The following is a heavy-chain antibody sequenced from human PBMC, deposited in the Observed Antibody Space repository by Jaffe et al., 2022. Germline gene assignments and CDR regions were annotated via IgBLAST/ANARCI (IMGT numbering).Heavy chain of an antibody. Sequence: QITLKESGPTLVKPTQTLTLTCTFSGFSLNTYGLGVGWIRQSPGKALECLALIYWSDHKEYSPSLRSRLTITKDTSKNQVILTMTNMDPVDTATYYCAHEDRYVGVMAGPFFDYWGQGILVTVSS. CDR1: GFSLNTYGLG. J-gene: IGHJ4*02. D-gene: IGHD2-21*01. CDR3: AHEDRYVGVMAGPFFDY. V-gene: IGHV2-5*01. CDR2: IYWSDHK.